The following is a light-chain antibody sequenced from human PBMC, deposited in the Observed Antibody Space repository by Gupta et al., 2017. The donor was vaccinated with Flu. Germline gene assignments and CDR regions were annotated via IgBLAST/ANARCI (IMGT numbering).Light chain of an antibody. J-gene: IGKJ1*01. V-gene: IGKV1-5*03. CDR1: QSISRY. CDR3: QQYNSYSWT. CDR2: KAS. Sequence: ASVGDRVTITCRASQSISRYLAWYQQKPGKAPKLLIYKASTLESGVPLRFSGSGSGTEFTLTIGSLQPDDFATYYCQQYNSYSWTFGQGTKVEIK.